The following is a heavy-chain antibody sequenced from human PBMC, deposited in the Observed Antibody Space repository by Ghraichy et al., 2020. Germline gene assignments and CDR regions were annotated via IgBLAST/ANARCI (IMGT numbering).Heavy chain of an antibody. Sequence: SQTLSLTCTVSGGFIRSGDYYWSWIRQAPGKGLEWIGHIFYSESTHLNPSLRSRLSMSVDLSNNEFSMKLESVSSADTAVYYCARGPFSTGWSTAIDPWGQGTLVTVSS. J-gene: IGHJ5*02. CDR2: IFYSEST. V-gene: IGHV4-30-4*08. D-gene: IGHD6-19*01. CDR1: GGFIRSGDYY. CDR3: ARGPFSTGWSTAIDP.